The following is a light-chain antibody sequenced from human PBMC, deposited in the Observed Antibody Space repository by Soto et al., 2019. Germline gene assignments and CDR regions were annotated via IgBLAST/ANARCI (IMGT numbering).Light chain of an antibody. CDR3: HQRQSWPRT. CDR2: LTS. V-gene: IGKV3-11*01. CDR1: QALNTR. J-gene: IGKJ1*01. Sequence: EIVLTQSPATLSAFPGDRVTLSCRASQALNTRLAWYQHKPGQAPRLLIYLTSHRAAGVPARFSAWGSETDFTLTISDVEPEDFAVYYCHQRQSWPRTFGQGTKVEIK.